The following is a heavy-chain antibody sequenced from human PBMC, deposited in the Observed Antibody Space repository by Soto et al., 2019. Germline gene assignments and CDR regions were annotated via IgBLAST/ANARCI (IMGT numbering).Heavy chain of an antibody. D-gene: IGHD3-22*01. Sequence: QLQLQESGPGLVKPSETLSLTCTVSGGSISSSSYYWGWIRQPPGKGLEWIGSIYYSGSTYYNPSLKRRVKISVDTSKIQFALKLGSVTAADTAVYYCASRGALYYYDYGAFDIWGQGTMVTVSS. CDR1: GGSISSSSYY. V-gene: IGHV4-39*01. CDR3: ASRGALYYYDYGAFDI. J-gene: IGHJ3*02. CDR2: IYYSGST.